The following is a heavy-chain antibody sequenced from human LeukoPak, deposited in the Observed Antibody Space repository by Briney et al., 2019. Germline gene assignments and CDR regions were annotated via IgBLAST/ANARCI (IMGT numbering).Heavy chain of an antibody. CDR1: GYSFTGYY. D-gene: IGHD6-13*01. V-gene: IGHV1-2*02. Sequence: ASVKVSCKASGYSFTGYYIHWVRQAPGQGLEWMGWINPNSGGANYAQKFQGRVTMTRDTSISTAYMDLSRLRSDDTAVYYCASGSSSWRIDYWGQGTLVTVSS. CDR3: ASGSSSWRIDY. CDR2: INPNSGGA. J-gene: IGHJ4*02.